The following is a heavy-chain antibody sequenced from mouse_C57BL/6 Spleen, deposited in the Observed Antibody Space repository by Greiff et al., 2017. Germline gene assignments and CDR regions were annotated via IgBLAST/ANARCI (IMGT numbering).Heavy chain of an antibody. V-gene: IGHV1-82*01. CDR1: GYAFSSSW. CDR3: ARNYPRNYYAMDY. D-gene: IGHD1-1*01. J-gene: IGHJ4*01. Sequence: VQLQQSGPELVKPGASVKISCKASGYAFSSSWMNWVKQRPGKGLEWIGRIYPGDGDTNYNGKFKGKATLTADKSSSTAYMQLSSLTSEDSAVYFCARNYPRNYYAMDYWGQGTSVTVSS. CDR2: IYPGDGDT.